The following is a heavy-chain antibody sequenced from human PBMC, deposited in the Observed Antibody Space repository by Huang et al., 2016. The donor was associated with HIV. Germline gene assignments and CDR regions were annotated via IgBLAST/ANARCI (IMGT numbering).Heavy chain of an antibody. V-gene: IGHV3-74*01. CDR3: ARDPRIQSWLNFFDY. CDR2: INSDGSST. CDR1: GFSISSYW. D-gene: IGHD3-22*01. J-gene: IGHJ4*02. Sequence: EVQLVESGGGLVQPGGSLRLSCAASGFSISSYWMPWVRQAPGKGLLGVSRINSDGSSTSYADSVKGRFTISRDNAKNTLYLQMNSLRAEDTAVYYCARDPRIQSWLNFFDYWGQGTLVSVSS.